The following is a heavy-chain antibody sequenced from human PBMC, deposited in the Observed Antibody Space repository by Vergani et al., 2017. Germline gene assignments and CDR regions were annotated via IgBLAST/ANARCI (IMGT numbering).Heavy chain of an antibody. J-gene: IGHJ4*02. CDR2: ISSSSRYI. CDR1: GFTFSSYS. D-gene: IGHD3-9*01. CDR3: AKTTEGYDILTGIDY. V-gene: IGHV3-21*01. Sequence: EVQLVESGGGLVKPGGSLRLSCAASGFTFSSYSMNWDRQAPGKGLEWVSSISSSSRYIYYADSVKGRFTISRDNAKNSLYLQMNSLRVEDTAVYYCAKTTEGYDILTGIDYWGQGTLVTVSS.